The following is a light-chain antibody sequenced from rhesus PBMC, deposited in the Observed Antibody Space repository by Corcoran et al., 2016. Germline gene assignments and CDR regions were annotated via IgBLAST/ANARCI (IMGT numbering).Light chain of an antibody. CDR2: EVS. Sequence: QAALTQSPSVSGSPGQSVTISCTGTRSDIGGSNRVSWYQQHPGKAPKLMIYEVSKRPSGVSDRFSGSKSDNTASLTISGLQAEDEADYCCSSYARTSALIFGAGTRLTVL. CDR1: RSDIGGSNR. J-gene: IGLJ1*01. CDR3: SSYARTSALI. V-gene: IGLV2-13*02.